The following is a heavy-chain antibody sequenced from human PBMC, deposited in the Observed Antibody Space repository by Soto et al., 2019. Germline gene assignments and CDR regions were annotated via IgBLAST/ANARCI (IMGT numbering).Heavy chain of an antibody. V-gene: IGHV3-15*01. CDR2: IKSETDGGTT. Sequence: EVQLVESGGGLVEPGGSLRLSCVASELSFTKAWMSWVRQAPGKGLDWVGLIKSETDGGTTQYAAPVKGRFTISRDDSKNTLYLQMNSLKTEDTAVYYCTTGSYDVLTGRDYWGQGTLVTVSS. CDR1: ELSFTKAW. D-gene: IGHD3-9*01. J-gene: IGHJ4*02. CDR3: TTGSYDVLTGRDY.